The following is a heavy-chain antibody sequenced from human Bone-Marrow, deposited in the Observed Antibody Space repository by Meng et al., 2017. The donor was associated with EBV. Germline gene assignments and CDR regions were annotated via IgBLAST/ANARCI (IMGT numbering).Heavy chain of an antibody. CDR2: FCYSAST. CDR1: GDSISNSNYC. CDR3: ARVGVYGDLTY. Sequence: LPLQESGPGLVKPSETRSLTCPVSGDSISNSNYCWGWIRQPPGKGLEWIGSFCYSASTFYNPSLKSRVTISVDTSKNQFSLKLRSVTAADTAVYYCARVGVYGDLTYWGQGTLVTVSS. D-gene: IGHD4-17*01. V-gene: IGHV4-39*07. J-gene: IGHJ4*02.